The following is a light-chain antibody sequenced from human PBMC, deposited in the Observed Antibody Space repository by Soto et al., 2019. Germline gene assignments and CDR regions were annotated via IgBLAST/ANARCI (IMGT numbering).Light chain of an antibody. J-gene: IGKJ3*01. CDR3: QHSYRTSL. CDR2: AAS. CDR1: QSISSY. Sequence: DIQMTQSPSSLSASVGDRVTITCRASQSISSYLNWYQQKPGKAPKLLIYAASSLQSGVPSRFSGSGSGTDFTLTISRLQPEDFATYYGQHSYRTSLFGPGTKVDIK. V-gene: IGKV1-39*01.